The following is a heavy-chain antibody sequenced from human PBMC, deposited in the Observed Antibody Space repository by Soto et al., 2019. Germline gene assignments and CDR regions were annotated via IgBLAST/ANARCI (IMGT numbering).Heavy chain of an antibody. CDR2: IYYSGST. CDR1: GGSISSYY. D-gene: IGHD2-15*01. J-gene: IGHJ3*02. Sequence: QVQLQESGPGLVKPSETLSLTCTVSGGSISSYYWSWIRQPPGKGLEWIGYIYYSGSTNYNPSLKSRVPISVDTSKNQFSLKLSSVTAADTAVYYCARERIGYCSGGSCYGDAFDIWGQGTMVTVSS. CDR3: ARERIGYCSGGSCYGDAFDI. V-gene: IGHV4-59*01.